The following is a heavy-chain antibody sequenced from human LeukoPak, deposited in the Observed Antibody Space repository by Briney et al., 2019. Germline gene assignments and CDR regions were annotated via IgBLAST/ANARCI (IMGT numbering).Heavy chain of an antibody. CDR1: GFTFSSYT. CDR3: AKEGKKRGXXXXXXXDX. Sequence: PGGSLRLSCAASGFTFSSYTMNWVRQAPGKGLEWVSAISGNGGSTYYADSVKGRFTVSRDNSKNILYLQMNSLRAEDTAMYYCAKEGKKRGXXXXXXXDXWGQXXLVTVSS. V-gene: IGHV3-23*01. D-gene: IGHD5-12*01. CDR2: ISGNGGST. J-gene: IGHJ4*02.